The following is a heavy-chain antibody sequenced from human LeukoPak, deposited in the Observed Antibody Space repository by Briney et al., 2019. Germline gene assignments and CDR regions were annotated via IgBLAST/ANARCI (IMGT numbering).Heavy chain of an antibody. CDR3: ARPYSNSYYLDDY. CDR2: IKEDGSEK. Sequence: PGGSLRLSWAASGXTFSNYWLSWVRQAPGKGLESVANIKEDGSEKYYVDSVKGRFTISRDKAKNSLYLQMNSLRAEDTAVYYCARPYSNSYYLDDYWGQGTLVTVSS. CDR1: GXTFSNYW. J-gene: IGHJ4*02. V-gene: IGHV3-7*05. D-gene: IGHD3-22*01.